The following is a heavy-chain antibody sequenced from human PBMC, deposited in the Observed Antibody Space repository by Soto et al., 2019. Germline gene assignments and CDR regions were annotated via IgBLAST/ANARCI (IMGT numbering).Heavy chain of an antibody. CDR3: ASTPPVRYYDSSGYYQAPGYFQH. CDR2: IYHSGST. V-gene: IGHV4-30-2*01. CDR1: GGSISSSSYY. D-gene: IGHD3-22*01. J-gene: IGHJ1*01. Sequence: SETLSLTCTVSGGSISSSSYYWGWIRQPPGKGLEWIGYIYHSGSTYYNPSLKSRVTISVDRSKNQFSLKLSSVTAADTAVYYCASTPPVRYYDSSGYYQAPGYFQHWGQGTLVTVSS.